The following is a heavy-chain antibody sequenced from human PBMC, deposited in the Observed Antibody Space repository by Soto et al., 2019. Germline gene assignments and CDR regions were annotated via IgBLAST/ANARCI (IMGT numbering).Heavy chain of an antibody. Sequence: QVQLQESGPGLVKPSETLSLTCTVSGGSISSYYWSWIRQPPGKGLEWIGYIYYSGSTNYNPSLKSRVTISVDTSKNQFSLKLSSVTAADTAVYYCAREDTAAGDAFDSWGQGTMVTVSS. CDR1: GGSISSYY. CDR3: AREDTAAGDAFDS. CDR2: IYYSGST. J-gene: IGHJ3*02. D-gene: IGHD5-18*01. V-gene: IGHV4-59*01.